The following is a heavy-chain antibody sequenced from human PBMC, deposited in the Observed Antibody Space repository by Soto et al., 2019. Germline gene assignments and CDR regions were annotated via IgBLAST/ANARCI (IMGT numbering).Heavy chain of an antibody. CDR3: ARGYKYSSGWDAADNNWFDP. Sequence: PSETLSLTCAVYGGSFSGYYWSWIRQPPGKGLEWIGEINHSGSTNYNPSLKSRVTISVDTSKNQFSLKLSSVTAADTAVYYCARGYKYSSGWDAADNNWFDPWGQGTLVTVSS. J-gene: IGHJ5*02. V-gene: IGHV4-34*01. D-gene: IGHD6-19*01. CDR2: INHSGST. CDR1: GGSFSGYY.